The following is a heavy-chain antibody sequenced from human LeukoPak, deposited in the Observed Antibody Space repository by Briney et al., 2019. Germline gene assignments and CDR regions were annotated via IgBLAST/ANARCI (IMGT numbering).Heavy chain of an antibody. CDR2: IYYSGST. V-gene: IGHV4-31*03. J-gene: IGHJ4*02. CDR3: ARYSSSYYYDFHY. Sequence: PSETLSLTCSVSGGSISSGVYYWSWIRQHPGKGLEWIGYIYYSGSTYYNPSLKSRVTISLDTSKNQFSLKLTSVTAADTAVYYCARYSSSYYYDFHYWGQGTLVTVSS. D-gene: IGHD3-22*01. CDR1: GGSISSGVYY.